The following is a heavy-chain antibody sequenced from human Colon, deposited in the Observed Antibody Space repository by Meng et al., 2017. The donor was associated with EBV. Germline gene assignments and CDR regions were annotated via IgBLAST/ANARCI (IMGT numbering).Heavy chain of an antibody. CDR2: ISTNTGNP. D-gene: IGHD6-19*01. Sequence: QVQLVQSGSGLKKPGASVRGSCKASGYTFTRYPMNWVRQAPGQGLEWMGWISTNTGNPTYAQGFTGRFVFSVDTSVSTAYLQISSLKAEDTAVYYCGTLKYTSGFYGPAYWGQGALVTVSS. V-gene: IGHV7-4-1*02. J-gene: IGHJ4*02. CDR3: GTLKYTSGFYGPAY. CDR1: GYTFTRYP.